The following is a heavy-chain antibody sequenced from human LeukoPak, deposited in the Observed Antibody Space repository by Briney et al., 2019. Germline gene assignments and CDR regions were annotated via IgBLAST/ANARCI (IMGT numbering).Heavy chain of an antibody. CDR3: ARVVLFRRFWYFDL. CDR2: IYTSGST. Sequence: SETLSLTCTVSGGSISSGSYYWSWIRQPAGKGLEWIGRIYTSGSTNYNPSLKSRVTISVDTSKNQFSLKLSSVTAADTAVYYCARVVLFRRFWYFDLWGRGTLVTVSS. J-gene: IGHJ2*01. D-gene: IGHD3-16*01. V-gene: IGHV4-61*02. CDR1: GGSISSGSYY.